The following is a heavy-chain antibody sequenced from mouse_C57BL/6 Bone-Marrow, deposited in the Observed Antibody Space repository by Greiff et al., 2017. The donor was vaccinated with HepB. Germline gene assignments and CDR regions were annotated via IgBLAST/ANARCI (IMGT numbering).Heavy chain of an antibody. V-gene: IGHV1-22*01. CDR1: GYTFTDYN. CDR2: INPNNGGT. Sequence: VQLVESGPELVKPGASVKMSCKASGYTFTDYNMHWVKQSHGKSLEWIGYINPNNGGTSYNQKFKGKATLTVNKSSSTAYMELRSLTSEDSAVYYCARYGTSGSPFYYAMDYWGQGTSVTVSS. J-gene: IGHJ4*01. CDR3: ARYGTSGSPFYYAMDY. D-gene: IGHD1-1*01.